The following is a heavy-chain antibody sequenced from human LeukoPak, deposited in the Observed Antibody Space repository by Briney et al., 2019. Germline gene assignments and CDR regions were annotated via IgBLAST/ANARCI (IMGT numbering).Heavy chain of an antibody. CDR3: ASDGPLNDYGDY. J-gene: IGHJ4*02. CDR1: GFTVSSNY. V-gene: IGHV3-66*01. CDR2: IYSGGST. Sequence: GSLRLSCAASGFTVSSNYMSWVRQAPGKGLEWVSVIYSGGSTYYADSVKGRLTISRDNSKNTLYLQMNSLRAEDTAVYYCASDGPLNDYGDYWVQGTLVTVSS.